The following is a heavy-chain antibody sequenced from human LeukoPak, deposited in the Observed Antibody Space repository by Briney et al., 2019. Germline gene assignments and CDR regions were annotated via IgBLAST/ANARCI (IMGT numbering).Heavy chain of an antibody. CDR3: ARATPGGLHGYSFDS. D-gene: IGHD5-24*01. V-gene: IGHV1-8*02. Sequence: ASVKLSCKASGYTFKNYDINCDRQATGQGLEWMGWLNPNSGNTGFAQTFQDRVSMTRATSINTAYMELTSLRSGDTAVYYCARATPGGLHGYSFDSWGPRTVVTVYS. CDR1: GYTFKNYD. J-gene: IGHJ4*02. CDR2: LNPNSGNT.